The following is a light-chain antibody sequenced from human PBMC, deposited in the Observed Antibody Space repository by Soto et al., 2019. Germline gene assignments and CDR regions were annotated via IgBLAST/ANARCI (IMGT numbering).Light chain of an antibody. Sequence: SVLTQPRSVSGSPGQSVTISCTGTSSDVGGYNYVSWYQQHPGKAPKLMIYDVSKRPSGVPDRFSGSKSGNTASLTISGLQAEDEADYYCCSYAGSSYVFGPGTKVTVL. CDR2: DVS. V-gene: IGLV2-11*01. J-gene: IGLJ1*01. CDR3: CSYAGSSYV. CDR1: SSDVGGYNY.